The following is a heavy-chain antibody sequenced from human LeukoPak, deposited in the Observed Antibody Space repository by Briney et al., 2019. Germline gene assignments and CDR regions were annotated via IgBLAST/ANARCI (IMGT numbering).Heavy chain of an antibody. CDR3: AFKLELPPSEVWFDP. Sequence: ASVTVSCKASGYTFTTYGISWVRQAPGQGLEWMGWISAYNGNTIYAQKLQGRVTMTTDTSTSTVYMELRSLRSDDTAVYYCAFKLELPPSEVWFDPWGQGTLVTVSS. J-gene: IGHJ5*02. D-gene: IGHD1-7*01. V-gene: IGHV1-18*01. CDR1: GYTFTTYG. CDR2: ISAYNGNT.